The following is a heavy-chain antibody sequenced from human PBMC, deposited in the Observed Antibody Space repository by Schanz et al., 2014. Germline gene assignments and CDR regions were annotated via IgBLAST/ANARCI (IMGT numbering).Heavy chain of an antibody. J-gene: IGHJ4*02. CDR3: AKEDRTHSSDYVY. Sequence: VQLVESGGGVVQPGGSLRLSCAASGFTFSSYWMSWVRQAPGEGLEWVANIKQDGSEKYYADSVRGRFTISRDDSKNTLYLQMNSLRPEDTAVYYCAKEDRTHSSDYVYWGQGTLVTVSS. V-gene: IGHV3-7*04. CDR2: IKQDGSEK. D-gene: IGHD3-22*01. CDR1: GFTFSSYW.